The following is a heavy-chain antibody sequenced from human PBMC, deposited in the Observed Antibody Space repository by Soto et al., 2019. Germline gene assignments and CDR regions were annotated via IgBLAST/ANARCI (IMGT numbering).Heavy chain of an antibody. J-gene: IGHJ4*02. Sequence: SETLSLTCGVSGGSLSGATYSWNWIRQPPGKGLEWIGYIFPSGTTYYNPSLKSRVTISIDVSKNQFSQSLRSLTAADTAVYYCARSREFDYWSQGTLVTVSS. V-gene: IGHV4-30-2*01. CDR2: IFPSGTT. CDR1: GGSLSGATYS. CDR3: ARSREFDY.